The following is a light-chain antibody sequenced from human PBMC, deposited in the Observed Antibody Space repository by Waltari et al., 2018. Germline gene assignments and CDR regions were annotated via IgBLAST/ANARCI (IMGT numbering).Light chain of an antibody. Sequence: QSVLTQPPSASGTPGQRVTISCSGSSSNIGSNYVYWYQQLPGTAPKLRIYRNNQRPSGVPDRFSGSKSGTSASLAISGLRSEEEADYYCAAWDDSLSGVVFGGGTKLTVL. V-gene: IGLV1-47*01. CDR2: RNN. J-gene: IGLJ2*01. CDR1: SSNIGSNY. CDR3: AAWDDSLSGVV.